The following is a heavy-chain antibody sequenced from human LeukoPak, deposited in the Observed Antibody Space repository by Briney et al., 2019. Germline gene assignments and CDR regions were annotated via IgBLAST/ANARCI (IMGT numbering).Heavy chain of an antibody. CDR1: GFTFSNYA. J-gene: IGHJ4*02. D-gene: IGHD3-10*02. V-gene: IGHV3-30-3*01. CDR2: ISYDGSNK. CDR3: ARGGAYAYVYSFDY. Sequence: PGGSLRLSCAASGFTFSNYAMHWVRQAPGKGLEWVAVISYDGSNKYYADSVQGRFTISRDNSKNTLYLQMNSLRAEDTAVFSCARGGAYAYVYSFDYWGQGTLVTVSS.